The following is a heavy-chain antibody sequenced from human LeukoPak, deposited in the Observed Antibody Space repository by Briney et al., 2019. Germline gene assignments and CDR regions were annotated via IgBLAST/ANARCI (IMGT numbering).Heavy chain of an antibody. CDR3: ARGSTYSSGWYTGFDY. CDR1: GFTFTNYW. V-gene: IGHV3-21*01. Sequence: GGSLRLSCAVSGFTFTNYWMSWARQSPGKGLEWVSSITSSSSYIYYADSVKGRFTISRDNAKKSVYLQMNSLRAEDTAVYYCARGSTYSSGWYTGFDYWGQGTLVTVSS. D-gene: IGHD6-19*01. J-gene: IGHJ4*02. CDR2: ITSSSSYI.